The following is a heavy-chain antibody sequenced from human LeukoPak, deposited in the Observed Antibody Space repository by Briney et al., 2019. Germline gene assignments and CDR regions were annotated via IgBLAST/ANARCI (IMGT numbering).Heavy chain of an antibody. D-gene: IGHD1-26*01. J-gene: IGHJ4*02. CDR2: ISYDGSNK. CDR1: GFTFSSYA. Sequence: GGSLRLSCAASGFTFSSYAMHWVRQAPGKGLEWVAVISYDGSNKYYADSVKGRFTISRDNSKNTLYLQMNSLRAEDTAVYYCARDSDSFVELLRYFDYWGQGTLVTVSS. V-gene: IGHV3-30-3*01. CDR3: ARDSDSFVELLRYFDY.